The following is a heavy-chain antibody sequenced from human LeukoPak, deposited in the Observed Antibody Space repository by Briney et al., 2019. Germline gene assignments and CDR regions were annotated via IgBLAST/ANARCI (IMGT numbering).Heavy chain of an antibody. CDR2: IYTSRST. Sequence: SETLSLTCTVSGGSISSGSFYWNWIRQPAGKGLEWIGRIYTSRSTTYNPSLKSRVTISVDTSKNQFSLKLTSVTAADTAVYYCASLGSMGYWGQGTLVTVSS. D-gene: IGHD1-26*01. V-gene: IGHV4-61*02. J-gene: IGHJ4*02. CDR3: ASLGSMGY. CDR1: GGSISSGSFY.